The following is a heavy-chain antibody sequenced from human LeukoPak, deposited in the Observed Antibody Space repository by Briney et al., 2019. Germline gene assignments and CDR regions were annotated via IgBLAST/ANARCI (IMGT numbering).Heavy chain of an antibody. CDR3: ARRPEGYIDY. J-gene: IGHJ4*02. CDR2: IYYSGST. V-gene: IGHV4-30-4*08. Sequence: SETLFLTCTVSGGSISSGDYYWSWIRQPPGKGLEWIGYIYYSGSTYYNPSLKSRVTISVDTSKNQFSLKLSSVTAADTAVYYCARRPEGYIDYWGQGTLVTVSS. CDR1: GGSISSGDYY.